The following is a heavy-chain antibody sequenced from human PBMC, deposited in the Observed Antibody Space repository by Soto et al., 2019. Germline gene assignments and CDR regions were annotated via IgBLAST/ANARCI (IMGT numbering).Heavy chain of an antibody. V-gene: IGHV4-30-4*01. CDR1: GGSISSGDYY. CDR3: ARVDCSGGSCYYSKRPWFDP. Sequence: SETLSLTCTVSGGSISSGDYYWSWIRQPPGKGLEWIGYIYYSGSTYYNPSLKSRVTISVDTSKNQFSLKLSSVTAADTAVYYCARVDCSGGSCYYSKRPWFDPWGQGTLVTVSS. D-gene: IGHD2-15*01. CDR2: IYYSGST. J-gene: IGHJ5*02.